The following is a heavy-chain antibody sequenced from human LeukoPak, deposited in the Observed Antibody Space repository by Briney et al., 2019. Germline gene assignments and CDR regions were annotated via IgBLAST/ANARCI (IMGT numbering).Heavy chain of an antibody. CDR2: INPSGGST. V-gene: IGHV1-46*01. D-gene: IGHD3-3*01. J-gene: IGHJ6*03. CDR1: GYTFTSYY. CDR3: ARDPYYDFWSGWTGSYYYMDV. Sequence: ASVKVSCKASGYTFTSYYMHWVRQALGQGLEWMGIINPSGGSTSYAQKFQGRVTMTRDMSTSTVYMELSSLRSEDTAVYYCARDPYYDFWSGWTGSYYYMDVWGKGTTVTVSS.